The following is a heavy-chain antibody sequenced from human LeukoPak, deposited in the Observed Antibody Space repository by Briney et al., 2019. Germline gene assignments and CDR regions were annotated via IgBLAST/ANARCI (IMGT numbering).Heavy chain of an antibody. CDR1: GFTFSNYA. D-gene: IGHD6-19*01. Sequence: GGSLRLSCGTSGFTFSNYAMSWVRQAPGKGLEWVSAISGSGSNTYYADSVKGRFTISRDNSKNTLYLQMNSLRAEDTAVYYCAKGAGQWLVPSEYFQYWGQGTLVTVSS. J-gene: IGHJ1*01. V-gene: IGHV3-23*01. CDR2: ISGSGSNT. CDR3: AKGAGQWLVPSEYFQY.